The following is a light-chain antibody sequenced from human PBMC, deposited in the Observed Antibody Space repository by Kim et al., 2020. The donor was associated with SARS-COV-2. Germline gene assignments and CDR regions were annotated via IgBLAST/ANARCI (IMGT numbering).Light chain of an antibody. J-gene: IGLJ3*02. CDR1: ALAKKY. CDR3: LSTDSSGDHVV. V-gene: IGLV3-10*01. Sequence: SYELTQPPSVSVSPGQTARITCSGDALAKKYVCWYQQKSGQAPVLVIYEDTKRPSGIPERVSGSSSGTMATLTISGAHVEDEADYYCLSTDSSGDHVVFGGGTKSPS. CDR2: EDT.